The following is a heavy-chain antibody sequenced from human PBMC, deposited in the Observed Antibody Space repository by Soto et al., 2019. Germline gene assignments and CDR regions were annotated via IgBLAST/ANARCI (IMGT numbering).Heavy chain of an antibody. Sequence: PGGSLRLSCAASGFTFSSYSMNWVRQAPGKGLEWVSSISSSSSYIYYADSVKGRFTISRDNAKNSLYLQMNSLRAEDTAVYYCARAHSSSWYSSEHWFDPWGQGTLVTVSS. CDR1: GFTFSSYS. D-gene: IGHD6-13*01. V-gene: IGHV3-21*01. CDR2: ISSSSSYI. CDR3: ARAHSSSWYSSEHWFDP. J-gene: IGHJ5*02.